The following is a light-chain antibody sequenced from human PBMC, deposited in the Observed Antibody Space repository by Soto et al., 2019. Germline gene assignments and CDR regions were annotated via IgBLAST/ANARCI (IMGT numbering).Light chain of an antibody. CDR3: QQFNSYPPWT. CDR2: DAS. V-gene: IGKV1-13*02. CDR1: QGISSA. Sequence: AIQLTQSPSSLSASVGDRVTITCRASQGISSALAWYQRKPGKAPKLLIYDASSLESGVPSRFSGSGSGTDFTLTISSLQPEDFATYYCQQFNSYPPWTFGQGTKVEIK. J-gene: IGKJ1*01.